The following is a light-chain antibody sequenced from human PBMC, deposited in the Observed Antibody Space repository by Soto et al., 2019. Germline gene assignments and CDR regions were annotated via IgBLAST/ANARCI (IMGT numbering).Light chain of an antibody. V-gene: IGKV3-20*01. CDR1: KSVSSSY. Sequence: EIVLTQSPGTLSMSAGERATLSCRASKSVSSSYLAWYQQKPGQAPRLLIYGASRRATGIPDRFSGSGFGTDFTLTISRLETEDFAVYYGQQYASFLSTFGQGTKVEIK. CDR2: GAS. J-gene: IGKJ1*01. CDR3: QQYASFLST.